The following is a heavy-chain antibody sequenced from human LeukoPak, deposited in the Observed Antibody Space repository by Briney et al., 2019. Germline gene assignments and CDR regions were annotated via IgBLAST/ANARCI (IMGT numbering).Heavy chain of an antibody. CDR2: IYYSGST. V-gene: IGHV4-31*03. Sequence: PSETLSLTCTVSGGSISSGGYYWSWIRQHPGKGLEWIGYIYYSGSTYYNPSLKSRVTISVDTSKNQFSLKLSSVTAADTAVYYCARAEEGYYDSSGYPLESYFDYWGQGTLVTVSS. CDR1: GGSISSGGYY. CDR3: ARAEEGYYDSSGYPLESYFDY. D-gene: IGHD3-22*01. J-gene: IGHJ4*02.